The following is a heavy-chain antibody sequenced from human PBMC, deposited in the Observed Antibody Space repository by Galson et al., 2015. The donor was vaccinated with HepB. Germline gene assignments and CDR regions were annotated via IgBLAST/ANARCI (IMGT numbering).Heavy chain of an antibody. Sequence: SLRLSCAASGFTVSSNHMSWVRQAPGKGLEWVSVIYSGGSTYYADSVKGRFTISRDNSKNTLYLQMNSLRAEDTAVYYCARSGYCSSTSCSPYRPFDYWGQGTLVTVSS. J-gene: IGHJ4*02. CDR3: ARSGYCSSTSCSPYRPFDY. D-gene: IGHD2-2*01. CDR1: GFTVSSNH. V-gene: IGHV3-53*01. CDR2: IYSGGST.